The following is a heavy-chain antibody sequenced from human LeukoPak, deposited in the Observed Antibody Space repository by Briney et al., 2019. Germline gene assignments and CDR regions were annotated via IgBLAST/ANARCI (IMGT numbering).Heavy chain of an antibody. CDR3: ARDSRVAGDY. D-gene: IGHD2-15*01. Sequence: ASVKVSCKASGYTFTGYYMHWVRQAPGQGLEWVGRINPNSGGTSYAQKFKGRVTMTRDTSIGTAYMELSSLTSDDTAVYYCARDSRVAGDYWGQGTLVTVSS. CDR1: GYTFTGYY. V-gene: IGHV1-2*06. J-gene: IGHJ4*02. CDR2: INPNSGGT.